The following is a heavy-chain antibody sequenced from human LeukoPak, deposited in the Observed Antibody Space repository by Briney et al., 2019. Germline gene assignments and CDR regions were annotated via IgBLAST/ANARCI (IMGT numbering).Heavy chain of an antibody. Sequence: GESLKISCAASGFTFSSYWMSWVRQAPGKGLEWVANIKQDGSEKYYVDSVKGRFTISRDNAKNSLYLQMNSLRAEDTAVYYCARGGIASGWVLDYWGQGTLVTVSS. D-gene: IGHD6-19*01. V-gene: IGHV3-7*03. J-gene: IGHJ4*02. CDR3: ARGGIASGWVLDY. CDR1: GFTFSSYW. CDR2: IKQDGSEK.